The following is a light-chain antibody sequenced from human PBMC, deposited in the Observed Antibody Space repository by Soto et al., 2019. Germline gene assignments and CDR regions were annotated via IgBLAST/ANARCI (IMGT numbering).Light chain of an antibody. CDR3: QQYGTSRQT. CDR1: QSVSSY. V-gene: IGKV3-20*01. J-gene: IGKJ1*01. Sequence: EIVLTHSPATLSLSPCERATLSSRASQSVSSYLAWYQQKPGQAPRLLIYDASTRATGIPDRFSGGGSGTEFTLIISRLEPEDFAVYYCQQYGTSRQTFGQGTKWIS. CDR2: DAS.